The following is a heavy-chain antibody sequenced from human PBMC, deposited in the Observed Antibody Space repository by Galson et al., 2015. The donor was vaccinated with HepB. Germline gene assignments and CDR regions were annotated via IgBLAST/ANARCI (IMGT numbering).Heavy chain of an antibody. CDR2: INAGNGNT. CDR1: GYTFTSYA. CDR3: ARSPYSSGYNWYFDL. J-gene: IGHJ2*01. Sequence: SVKASCKASGYTFTSYAMHWVRQAPGQRLEWMGWINAGNGNTKYSQKFQGRVTITRDTSASTAYMELSSLRSEDTAVYYCARSPYSSGYNWYFDLWGRGTLVTVSS. V-gene: IGHV1-3*01. D-gene: IGHD3-22*01.